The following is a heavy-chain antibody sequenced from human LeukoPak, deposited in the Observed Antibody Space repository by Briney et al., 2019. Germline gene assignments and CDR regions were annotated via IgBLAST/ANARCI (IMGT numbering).Heavy chain of an antibody. J-gene: IGHJ3*02. CDR3: ASPYCSSTSCYQSRAFDI. V-gene: IGHV4-39*01. CDR1: GGSISSYY. CDR2: IYYSGST. D-gene: IGHD2-2*01. Sequence: SETLSLTCTVSGGSISSYYWGWIRQPPGKGLEWIGSIYYSGSTYYNPSLKSRVTISVDTSKNQFSLKLSSVTAADTAVYYCASPYCSSTSCYQSRAFDIWGQGTMVTVSS.